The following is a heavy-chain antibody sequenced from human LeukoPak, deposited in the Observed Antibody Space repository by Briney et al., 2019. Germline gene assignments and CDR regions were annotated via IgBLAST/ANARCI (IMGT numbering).Heavy chain of an antibody. Sequence: GESLKISCKGSGYSFTSYWIGWVRQMPGKGLEWMGIIYPGDSDTRDSPSFQGQVTISADKSISAAYLQWSSLKASDTAMYYCARHLHRGYCSSTSCLNWFDPWGQGTLVTVSS. CDR3: ARHLHRGYCSSTSCLNWFDP. V-gene: IGHV5-51*01. D-gene: IGHD2-2*01. CDR2: IYPGDSDT. CDR1: GYSFTSYW. J-gene: IGHJ5*02.